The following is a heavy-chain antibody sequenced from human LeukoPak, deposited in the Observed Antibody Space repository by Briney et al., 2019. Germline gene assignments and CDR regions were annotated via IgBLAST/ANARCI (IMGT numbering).Heavy chain of an antibody. J-gene: IGHJ4*02. CDR2: IIPILGIA. CDR1: GGTFSSYA. V-gene: IGHV1-69*04. CDR3: ARDRLSVNYFDY. D-gene: IGHD6-25*01. Sequence: GSSVKVSCKASGGTFSSYAISWVRQAPGQGLEWRGRIIPILGIANYAQKFQGRVTITADKSTSTAYMELSSLRSEDTAVYYCARDRLSVNYFDYWGQGTLVTVSS.